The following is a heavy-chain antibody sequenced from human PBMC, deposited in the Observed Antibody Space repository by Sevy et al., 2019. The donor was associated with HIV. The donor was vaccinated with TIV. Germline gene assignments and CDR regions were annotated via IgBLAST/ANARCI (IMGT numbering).Heavy chain of an antibody. Sequence: SVKVSCKASGGTFDTYSISWLRQAPGQGLEWMGGITPFFGSTNYAQKFQGRVTITADASTSTAYMDLSGLRPEDSAVYFCARDRDITFGGGDAFDVWGQWTMVTVSS. J-gene: IGHJ3*01. CDR1: GGTFDTYS. D-gene: IGHD3-16*01. CDR3: ARDRDITFGGGDAFDV. V-gene: IGHV1-69*13. CDR2: ITPFFGST.